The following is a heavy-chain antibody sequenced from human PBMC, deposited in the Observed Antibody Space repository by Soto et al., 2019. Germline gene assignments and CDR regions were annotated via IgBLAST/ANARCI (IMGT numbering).Heavy chain of an antibody. CDR1: GASVNSANFH. J-gene: IGHJ4*02. CDR2: IFHFGKA. Sequence: SETLSLTCTVSGASVNSANFHWSWIRQPPGKGLEWIGYIFHFGKANYNPSLKSRVTISIDTSKNQFSLKLSSVTAADTAVYYCARGYYDSSGYPYFDYWGQGTLVTVSS. D-gene: IGHD3-22*01. V-gene: IGHV4-61*01. CDR3: ARGYYDSSGYPYFDY.